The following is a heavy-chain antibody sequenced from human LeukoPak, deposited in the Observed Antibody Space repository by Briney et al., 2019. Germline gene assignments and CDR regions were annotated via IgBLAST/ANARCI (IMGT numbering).Heavy chain of an antibody. V-gene: IGHV3-33*08. D-gene: IGHD5-24*01. CDR1: GFTFNTYT. Sequence: PGGSLRLSCAASGFTFNTYTMNWVRQAPGKGLEWVAVIWYDGSNKYYADSVKGRFTISRDNSKNTLYLQMNSLRAEDTAVYYCAREGNRDGYNPFDYWGQGTLVTVSS. CDR2: IWYDGSNK. CDR3: AREGNRDGYNPFDY. J-gene: IGHJ4*02.